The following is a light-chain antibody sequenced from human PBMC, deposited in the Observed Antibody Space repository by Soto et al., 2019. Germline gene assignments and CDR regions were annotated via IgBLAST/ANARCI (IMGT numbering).Light chain of an antibody. CDR2: LGS. V-gene: IGKV2-28*01. Sequence: DIVMTQSPPSLSVTPGEPASISRRSSQSLLHSDGYTYVDWYVQRPGQSPQLLIYLGSNRASGVPDRLSGSGSGTDFTLKISKVESEDVGIYYCMQVLHTPFSFSPGTKVDIK. J-gene: IGKJ3*01. CDR1: QSLLHSDGYTY. CDR3: MQVLHTPFS.